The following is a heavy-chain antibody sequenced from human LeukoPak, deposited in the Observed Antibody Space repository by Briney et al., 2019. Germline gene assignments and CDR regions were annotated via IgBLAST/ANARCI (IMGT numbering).Heavy chain of an antibody. CDR2: IKQDGSET. CDR3: AREEVKSFDN. Sequence: GGSLSLSCAASGFSFSGYWMTWVRQAPGKGLEWVANIKQDGSETSYVTSVRGRFTISRDNAKNSLYLQMNNLRVEDTAVYFCAREEVKSFDNWGQGTLVTVSS. J-gene: IGHJ4*02. CDR1: GFSFSGYW. V-gene: IGHV3-7*03.